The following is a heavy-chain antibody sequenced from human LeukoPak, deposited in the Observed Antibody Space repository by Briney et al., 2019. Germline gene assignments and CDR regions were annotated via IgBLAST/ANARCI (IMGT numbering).Heavy chain of an antibody. J-gene: IGHJ4*02. D-gene: IGHD6-19*01. Sequence: ASVKVSCKASGYTFISHYMHWVRQAPGQGLEWMGIINPGGGSTSYAQKFQGRVTMTRDTSTSTVYMELRSLRSEDTAVYYCASDGYSSGWYVLDYWGQGTLVTVSS. CDR1: GYTFISHY. CDR3: ASDGYSSGWYVLDY. V-gene: IGHV1-46*01. CDR2: INPGGGST.